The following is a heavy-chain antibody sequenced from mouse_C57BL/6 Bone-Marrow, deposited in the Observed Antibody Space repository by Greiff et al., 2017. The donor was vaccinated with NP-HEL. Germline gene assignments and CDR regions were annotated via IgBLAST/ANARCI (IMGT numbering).Heavy chain of an antibody. Sequence: VQLQESGPGLVKPSQSLFLTCSITGFPITSGYYWIWIRQSPGKPLEWMGYITHSGETFYNPSLQSHISMTRETSKNQFFLQLNTVTTEDTAMYYGAGGRYGKYYFGYWGRGTTLTVSA. J-gene: IGHJ2*01. CDR1: GFPITSGYY. CDR2: ITHSGET. D-gene: IGHD2-1*01. CDR3: AGGRYGKYYFGY. V-gene: IGHV12-3*01.